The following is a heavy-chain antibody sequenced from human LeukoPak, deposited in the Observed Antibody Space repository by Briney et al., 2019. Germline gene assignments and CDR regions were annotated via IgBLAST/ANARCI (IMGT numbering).Heavy chain of an antibody. Sequence: GGSLRLSCAASGFTFSTYAMSWVRQAPGKGLEWVSAISGSGGSAYYADSVQGRFTISRDNSKNTLYLQMNSLRAEDTAVYYCARRNYNYDSSGYYSRPFDAFDIWGQGTMVTVSS. J-gene: IGHJ3*02. CDR2: ISGSGGSA. CDR3: ARRNYNYDSSGYYSRPFDAFDI. D-gene: IGHD3-22*01. CDR1: GFTFSTYA. V-gene: IGHV3-23*01.